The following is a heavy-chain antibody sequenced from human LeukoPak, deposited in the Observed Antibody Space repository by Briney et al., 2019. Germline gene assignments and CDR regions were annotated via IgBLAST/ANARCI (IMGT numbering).Heavy chain of an antibody. Sequence: ASVKVSCKASGGTFSSYAIGWVRQAPGQGLEWMGWISAYNGNTNCAQKLQGRVTMTTDTSTSTAYMELRSLRSDDTAVYYCARYRGFGEFLFDYWGQGTLVTVSS. CDR1: GGTFSSYA. V-gene: IGHV1-18*01. J-gene: IGHJ4*02. CDR2: ISAYNGNT. D-gene: IGHD3-10*01. CDR3: ARYRGFGEFLFDY.